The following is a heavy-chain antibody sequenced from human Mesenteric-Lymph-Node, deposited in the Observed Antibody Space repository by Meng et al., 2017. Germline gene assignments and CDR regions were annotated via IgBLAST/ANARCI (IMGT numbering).Heavy chain of an antibody. J-gene: IGHJ4*02. D-gene: IGHD5-18*01. V-gene: IGHV4-4*02. CDR3: ARGGYYSFDY. CDR2: IYQSGST. Sequence: QAALQESGPGLVKPSETLSLTCAVSGGSISSVYWWTWVRQSPGKGLEWIGEIYQSGSTNYNPSLKSRVTISVDKSKNQFSLKLTSVTAADTAVYYCARGGYYSFDYWGQGTLVTVSS. CDR1: GGSISSVYW.